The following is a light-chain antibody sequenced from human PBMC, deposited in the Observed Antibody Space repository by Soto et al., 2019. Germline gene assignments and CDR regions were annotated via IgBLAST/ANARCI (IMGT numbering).Light chain of an antibody. J-gene: IGKJ1*01. CDR1: QSVSSSY. Sequence: EIVLTQSPGTLSLSPGERATLSCRACQSVSSSYLAWYQQKPGQAPRLLIDGASSRATGIPDRFSGSGSGTDFTLTISRLEPEDFAVYYCQQYVSSPRTFGLGTYVEIK. CDR2: GAS. V-gene: IGKV3-20*01. CDR3: QQYVSSPRT.